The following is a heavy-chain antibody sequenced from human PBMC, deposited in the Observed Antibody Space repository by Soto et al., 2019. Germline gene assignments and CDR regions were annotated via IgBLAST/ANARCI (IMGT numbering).Heavy chain of an antibody. V-gene: IGHV1-18*01. CDR1: GYTFTSYG. Sequence: QVQLVQSGAEVKKPGASVKVSCKASGYTFTSYGISWVRQAPGQGLEWMGWISAYNGNTNYAQKLQGRVTMTTDTSTGTAYMELRSLRSDETAVYYCAREGGSGWSGGDAFDIWGQGTMVTVSS. D-gene: IGHD6-19*01. J-gene: IGHJ3*02. CDR3: AREGGSGWSGGDAFDI. CDR2: ISAYNGNT.